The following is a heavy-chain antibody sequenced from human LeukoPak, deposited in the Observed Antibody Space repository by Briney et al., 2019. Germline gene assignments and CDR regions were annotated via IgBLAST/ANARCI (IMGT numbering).Heavy chain of an antibody. J-gene: IGHJ4*02. CDR2: IYYSGTT. Sequence: PSETLSLTCTVSGGSISSSNYYWGWIRQPPGKGLEWIGGIYYSGTTYYSSSLKSRVIISVDTSKNQFSLKLSSVTATDTAVYYCARHEAQDFDYWGQGTLVTVSS. V-gene: IGHV4-39*01. CDR1: GGSISSSNYY. CDR3: ARHEAQDFDY.